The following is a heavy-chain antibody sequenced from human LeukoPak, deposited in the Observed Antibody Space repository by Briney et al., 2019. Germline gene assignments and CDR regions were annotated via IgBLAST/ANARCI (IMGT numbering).Heavy chain of an antibody. CDR2: VSFHETSK. D-gene: IGHD1-14*01. J-gene: IGHJ4*02. Sequence: GGSLRLSCVASGFPFSNYAFHWVRQAPGKGLEWVSLVSFHETSKYYADSVKGRFTVSRDNAKNLLFLQMNSLRADDTAIYYCAGDFYHGPERGQGTLVTVSS. V-gene: IGHV3-30-3*01. CDR3: AGDFYHGPE. CDR1: GFPFSNYA.